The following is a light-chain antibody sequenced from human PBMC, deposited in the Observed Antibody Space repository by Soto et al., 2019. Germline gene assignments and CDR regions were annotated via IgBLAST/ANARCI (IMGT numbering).Light chain of an antibody. Sequence: EIVLTQPPGTLSLSPGERPTLSGRASQSISANYLAWYQQKPGQAPRLLIYDASTRATGIPRRFSGSGSGTDFTLTISGLEPEDFAVYYCQQRSNWPLFGQGTKVDIK. V-gene: IGKV3D-20*02. CDR1: QSISANY. CDR3: QQRSNWPL. CDR2: DAS. J-gene: IGKJ1*01.